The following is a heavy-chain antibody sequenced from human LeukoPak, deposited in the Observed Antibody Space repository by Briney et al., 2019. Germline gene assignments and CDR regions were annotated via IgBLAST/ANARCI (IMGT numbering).Heavy chain of an antibody. Sequence: ASVKVSCKASGYTFTSYAMNWARQAPGQGLEWMGWINTNTGNPTYAQGFTGRFVFSLDTSVSTAYLQISSLKAEDTAVYYCARDHHYYDSSGYGYWGQGTLVTVSS. V-gene: IGHV7-4-1*02. CDR1: GYTFTSYA. D-gene: IGHD3-22*01. J-gene: IGHJ4*02. CDR3: ARDHHYYDSSGYGY. CDR2: INTNTGNP.